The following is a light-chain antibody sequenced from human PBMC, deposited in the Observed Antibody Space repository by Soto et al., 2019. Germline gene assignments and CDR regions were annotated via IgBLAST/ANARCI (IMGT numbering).Light chain of an antibody. V-gene: IGLV1-51*01. CDR2: DNN. CDR3: GTWDSSLSAVL. CDR1: SSNVGNNY. Sequence: QSVLTQPPSVSAAPGQKVTISCSGSSSNVGNNYVSWYQQLPGTAPKFLIYDNNKRPSGIPDRFSGSKSGTSATLNITGPQTGDEADYYCGTWDSSLSAVLFGGGTKLTVL. J-gene: IGLJ2*01.